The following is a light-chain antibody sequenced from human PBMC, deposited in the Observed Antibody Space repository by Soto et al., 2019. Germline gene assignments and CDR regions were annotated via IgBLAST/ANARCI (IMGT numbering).Light chain of an antibody. V-gene: IGKV3D-15*01. CDR3: PQYNNWPPGT. CDR2: GAS. CDR1: QSVSSN. Sequence: EIVMTQSPATLSVSLGERATLSCRASQSVSSNLAWYQQKPGQAPRLLIYGASTRATGIPARFSGSGSGTEFTLTISSLQSEDFAVCYCPQYNNWPPGTFGQGTKLEI. J-gene: IGKJ2*02.